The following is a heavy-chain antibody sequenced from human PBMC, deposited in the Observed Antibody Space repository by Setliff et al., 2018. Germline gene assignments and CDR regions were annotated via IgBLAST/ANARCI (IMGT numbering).Heavy chain of an antibody. Sequence: SETLSLTCSVSGASISSNYWSWIRQPPGKGLEWIGYIYYNGTTRYSPSLKSRVTISVDTSKNQFSLRLTSVTAADTAVYYCTSTPRGGINITTRAGAFDSWGQGTLVTVPS. CDR2: IYYNGTT. J-gene: IGHJ4*02. V-gene: IGHV4-59*01. D-gene: IGHD6-6*01. CDR1: GASISSNY. CDR3: TSTPRGGINITTRAGAFDS.